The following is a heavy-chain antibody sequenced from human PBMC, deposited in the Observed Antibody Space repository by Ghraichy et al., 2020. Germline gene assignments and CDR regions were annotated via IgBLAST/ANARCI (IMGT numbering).Heavy chain of an antibody. CDR3: VRECSTSCSYAMDV. V-gene: IGHV3-7*01. CDR2: INQRGSAK. D-gene: IGHD2-2*01. Sequence: GESLNISCAASGFTFRTNWMTWVRQAPGKGLEWVANINQRGSAKFYVDSVEGRFTISRDNAKNSVFLQMSSLRADDTAVYYCVRECSTSCSYAMDVWGQGSTVVVSS. J-gene: IGHJ6*02. CDR1: GFTFRTNW.